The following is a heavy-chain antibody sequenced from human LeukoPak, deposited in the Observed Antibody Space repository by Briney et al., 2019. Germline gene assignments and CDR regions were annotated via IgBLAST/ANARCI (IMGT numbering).Heavy chain of an antibody. CDR2: IYYSGST. D-gene: IGHD5-24*01. J-gene: IGHJ4*02. CDR1: GGSLSSYY. CDR3: ARGVRWLQLSYFDY. V-gene: IGHV4-59*06. Sequence: SETLSLTCAVYGGSLSSYYWSWIRQPPGKGLEWIGYIYYSGSTYYNPSLKSRVTISVDTSKNQFSLKLSSVTAADTAVYYCARGVRWLQLSYFDYWGQGTLVTVSS.